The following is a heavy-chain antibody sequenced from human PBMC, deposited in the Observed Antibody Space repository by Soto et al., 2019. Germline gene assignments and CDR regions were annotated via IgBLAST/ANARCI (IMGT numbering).Heavy chain of an antibody. CDR1: GYTFTSYG. V-gene: IGHV1-18*04. J-gene: IGHJ5*02. Sequence: ASVKVSCKASGYTFTSYGISWVRQAPGQGLEWMGWISAYNGNTNYAQKLQGRVTMTTDTSTSTAYMELRSLRSDDTAVYYCARDRRLEMATINWFDPWGQGTLVTVPQ. CDR3: ARDRRLEMATINWFDP. CDR2: ISAYNGNT. D-gene: IGHD5-12*01.